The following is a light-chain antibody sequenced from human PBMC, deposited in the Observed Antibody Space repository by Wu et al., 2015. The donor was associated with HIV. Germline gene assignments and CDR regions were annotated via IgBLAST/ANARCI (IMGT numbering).Light chain of an antibody. CDR3: QQYGRT. V-gene: IGKV3-20*01. J-gene: IGKJ1*01. Sequence: GRATLSCRASQSVSSTYLAWYQXKPGQAPRLLIYGASSRATGIPDRFSGSGSGTDFTLTISRLEPEDFAVYYCQQYGRTFGQGTKVEIK. CDR2: GAS. CDR1: QSVSSTY.